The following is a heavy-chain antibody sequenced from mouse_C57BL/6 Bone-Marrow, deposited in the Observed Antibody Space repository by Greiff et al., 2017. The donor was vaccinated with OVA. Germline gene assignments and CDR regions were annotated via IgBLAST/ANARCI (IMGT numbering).Heavy chain of an antibody. D-gene: IGHD2-5*01. CDR1: GYTFTDYY. CDR2: INPYNGGT. CDR3: ARGTSSYSNYEDAMDY. Sequence: EVQLQQSGPVLVKPGASVKMSCKASGYTFTDYYMNWVKQSHGKSLEWIGVINPYNGGTSYNQKFKGKATLTVDKSSSTAYMELNSLTSEDSAVYYCARGTSSYSNYEDAMDYWGQGTSVTVSS. V-gene: IGHV1-19*01. J-gene: IGHJ4*01.